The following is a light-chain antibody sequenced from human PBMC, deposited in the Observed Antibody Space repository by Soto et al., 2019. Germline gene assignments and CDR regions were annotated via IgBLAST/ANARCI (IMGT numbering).Light chain of an antibody. CDR3: QQYGSSPWT. V-gene: IGKV3-20*01. J-gene: IGKJ1*01. CDR2: GTS. Sequence: EPVSTQSPGALTLSLVDRDTLSYRASQTVSNNYLAWYQQKPGQAPRLLIYGTSNRATGIPDRFSGSGSGTDFTLTISRLEPEDFVIYYCQQYGSSPWTVGQGTKVDIK. CDR1: QTVSNNY.